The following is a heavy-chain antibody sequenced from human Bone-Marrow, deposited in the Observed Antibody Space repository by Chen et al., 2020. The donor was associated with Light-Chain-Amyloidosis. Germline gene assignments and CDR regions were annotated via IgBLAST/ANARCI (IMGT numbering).Heavy chain of an antibody. CDR2: INPDSGGT. D-gene: IGHD1-1*01. CDR3: ARDAASTRSKGDLGLLFYYYGMDV. J-gene: IGHJ6*02. CDR1: GYTFTAYY. V-gene: IGHV1-2*02. Sequence: QVQLVQSGAEVRKPGASVKVSCKTSGYTFTAYYLHWVRQAPGEGLEWMGWINPDSGGTNFAQKFQGRVTVTRDTSISTAYMELTRLRSDDTAVYFCARDAASTRSKGDLGLLFYYYGMDVWGQGTTVTISS.